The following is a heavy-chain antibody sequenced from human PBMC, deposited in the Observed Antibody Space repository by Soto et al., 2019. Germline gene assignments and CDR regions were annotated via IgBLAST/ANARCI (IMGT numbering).Heavy chain of an antibody. J-gene: IGHJ6*02. V-gene: IGHV4-59*01. CDR1: GGSISGYY. Sequence: SETLSLTCTVSGGSISGYYWSWIRQPPGKGLEWIGYMYNTGSTVYNPSFKSRVTISVDTSKSQLSLRLNSVTAADTAVYYCARDLWGYCGTACYPLDVWGQGTTVTVS. CDR2: MYNTGST. CDR3: ARDLWGYCGTACYPLDV. D-gene: IGHD2-21*02.